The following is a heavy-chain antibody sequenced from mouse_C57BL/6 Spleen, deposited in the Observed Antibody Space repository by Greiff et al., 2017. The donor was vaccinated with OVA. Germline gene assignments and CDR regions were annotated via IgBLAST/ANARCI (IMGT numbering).Heavy chain of an antibody. CDR2: ISSGSSTI. CDR3: AREAPYYAMDY. Sequence: VQLQQSGGGLVKPGGSLKLSCAASGFTFSDYGMHWVRQAPEKGLEWVAYISSGSSTIYYADTVKGRFTISRDNAKNTLFLQMTSLRSEDTAMYYCAREAPYYAMDYWGQGTSVTVSS. CDR1: GFTFSDYG. V-gene: IGHV5-17*01. J-gene: IGHJ4*01.